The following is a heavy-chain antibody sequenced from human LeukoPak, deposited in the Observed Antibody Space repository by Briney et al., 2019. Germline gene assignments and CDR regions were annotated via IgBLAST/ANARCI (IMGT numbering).Heavy chain of an antibody. J-gene: IGHJ6*03. V-gene: IGHV1-18*01. CDR3: ASSPGRSITIFGVVYYYYYMDV. CDR2: ISAYNGNT. Sequence: ASVKVSCKASGYTFTSYGISWVRQAPGQGLEWMGWISAYNGNTNYAQKLQSRVTMTTDTSTSTAYMELRSLRSDDTAVYYCASSPGRSITIFGVVYYYYYMDVWGKGTTVTVSS. CDR1: GYTFTSYG. D-gene: IGHD3-3*01.